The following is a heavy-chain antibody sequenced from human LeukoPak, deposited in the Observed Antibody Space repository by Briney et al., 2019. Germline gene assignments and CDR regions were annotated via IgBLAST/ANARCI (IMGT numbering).Heavy chain of an antibody. J-gene: IGHJ4*02. CDR3: ARHRGYCSTSSCQEFDY. V-gene: IGHV5-10-1*01. D-gene: IGHD2-2*01. Sequence: GESLQISCQGSGYSFTSNWISWMRQMPGKGLEWMGRIDPSDSYTNFRPSFQGHVSTSADKSISTAYLQWSSLKASDTAIYYCARHRGYCSTSSCQEFDYWGQGTLVTVSS. CDR2: IDPSDSYT. CDR1: GYSFTSNW.